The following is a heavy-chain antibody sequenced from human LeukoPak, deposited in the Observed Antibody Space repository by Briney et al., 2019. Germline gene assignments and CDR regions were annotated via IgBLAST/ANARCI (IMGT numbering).Heavy chain of an antibody. V-gene: IGHV3-23*01. CDR3: AKRAAYYFDS. Sequence: GGSLRLSCAASGFTFSNYAMTWVRQAPGKGLEWVSDIGGSGGSTFYADSVKGRFTISRDNSKNTLYLQMNSLRAEDTAVYYCAKRAAYYFDSWGQGTLVTVSS. CDR1: GFTFSNYA. CDR2: IGGSGGST. J-gene: IGHJ4*02.